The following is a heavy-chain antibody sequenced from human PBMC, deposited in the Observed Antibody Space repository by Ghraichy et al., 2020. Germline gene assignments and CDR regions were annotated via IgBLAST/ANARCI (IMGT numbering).Heavy chain of an antibody. V-gene: IGHV4-30-2*01. CDR3: ARGLRTLTMPFGH. D-gene: IGHD4/OR15-4a*01. CDR1: GVSINGGDFS. J-gene: IGHJ4*02. Sequence: SETLSLTCSVSGVSINGGDFSWAWILQLPGKGLEWVGFFYHSGATLYNPSLKSRVSISVDWSRNHFSLKMNSVTVADTAIYFCARGLRTLTMPFGHWGQGTLGTVSS. CDR2: FYHSGAT.